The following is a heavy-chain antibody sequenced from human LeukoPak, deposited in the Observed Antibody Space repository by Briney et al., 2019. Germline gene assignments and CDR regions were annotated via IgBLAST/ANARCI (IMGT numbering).Heavy chain of an antibody. Sequence: SETLSLTCTVSGGSISSYYWSWIRQPPGKGLGWIGYIYYSGSTNYNPSLKSRVTISVDTSKNQFSLKLSPVTAADTAVYYCARDQNSSGWYRFFDPWGQGTLVTVSS. D-gene: IGHD6-19*01. CDR3: ARDQNSSGWYRFFDP. J-gene: IGHJ5*02. V-gene: IGHV4-59*01. CDR2: IYYSGST. CDR1: GGSISSYY.